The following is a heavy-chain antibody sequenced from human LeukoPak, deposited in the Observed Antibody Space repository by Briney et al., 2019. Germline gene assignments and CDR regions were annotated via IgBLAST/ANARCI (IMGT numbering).Heavy chain of an antibody. CDR1: GGTFSSYA. Sequence: GASVKVSCKASGGTFSSYAISWVRQAPGQGLEWMGRIIPIFGTANYAQKFQGRVTITADKSTSTAYMELSSLRSEDTAVYYCARVGSRGYRGYDYNWFDPWGQGTLVTVSS. D-gene: IGHD5-12*01. CDR3: ARVGSRGYRGYDYNWFDP. V-gene: IGHV1-69*06. CDR2: IIPIFGTA. J-gene: IGHJ5*02.